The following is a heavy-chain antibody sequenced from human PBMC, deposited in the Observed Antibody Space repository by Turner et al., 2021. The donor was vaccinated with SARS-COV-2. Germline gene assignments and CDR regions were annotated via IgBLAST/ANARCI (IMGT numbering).Heavy chain of an antibody. CDR3: AGDRRLECSGGSCPGFDP. V-gene: IGHV1-2*02. CDR2: INPNSGGT. CDR1: GAPCTGYY. Sequence: QVQLVQSGAEVRKPGASVKVSCKASGAPCTGYYIHWVRQAPGQGLEWMGWINPNSGGTNYAQKFQGRVTMTRDTSISTAYMELSRLTSDDTAVYYCAGDRRLECSGGSCPGFDPWGQGTLVTVSS. D-gene: IGHD2-15*01. J-gene: IGHJ5*02.